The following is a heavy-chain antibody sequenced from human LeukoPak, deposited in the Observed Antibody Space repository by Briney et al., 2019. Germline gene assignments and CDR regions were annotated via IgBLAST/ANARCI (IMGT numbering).Heavy chain of an antibody. V-gene: IGHV4-59*01. Sequence: SETLSLTCTVSGGSISSYYWSWIRQPPGKGLEGIRYIYYSGSTNYNPSLKSRVTISVDTSKNQFSLKLSSVTATDTAVYYCARAVDTAMVLDYWGQGTLVTVSS. D-gene: IGHD5-18*01. CDR2: IYYSGST. CDR1: GGSISSYY. CDR3: ARAVDTAMVLDY. J-gene: IGHJ4*02.